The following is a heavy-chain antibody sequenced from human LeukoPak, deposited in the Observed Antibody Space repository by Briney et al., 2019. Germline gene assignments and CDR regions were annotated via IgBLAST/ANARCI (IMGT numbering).Heavy chain of an antibody. Sequence: PGGSLRLSCAASGFTFSSYEMNWVRQAPGKGLEWISYISSSGSTMYADSVKGRFTIPRDNAKNSLYLQMNGLRAEDTALYYCARDRDSHHACNVWGQGTKVTVSS. D-gene: IGHD5-24*01. CDR2: ISSSGSTM. CDR1: GFTFSSYE. V-gene: IGHV3-48*03. CDR3: ARDRDSHHACNV. J-gene: IGHJ3*01.